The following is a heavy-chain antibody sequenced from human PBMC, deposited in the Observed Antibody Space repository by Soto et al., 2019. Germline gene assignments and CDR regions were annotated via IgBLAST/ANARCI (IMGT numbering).Heavy chain of an antibody. D-gene: IGHD2-15*01. V-gene: IGHV4-39*02. CDR1: GGSISSSSYY. CDR2: IYYSGST. J-gene: IGHJ5*02. Sequence: QLQLQESGPGLVKPSETLSLTCTVSGGSISSSSYYWGWIRQPPGKGLEWIGSIYYSGSTYYNPSLKSRVTISVDTSKNQFSLKLSSVTAADTAVYYCTKDIVVVVAATGALRWFDPWGQGTLVTVSS. CDR3: TKDIVVVVAATGALRWFDP.